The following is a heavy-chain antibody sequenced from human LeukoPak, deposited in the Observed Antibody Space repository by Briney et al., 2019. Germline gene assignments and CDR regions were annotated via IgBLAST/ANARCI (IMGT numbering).Heavy chain of an antibody. CDR2: IYYSGST. V-gene: IGHV4-59*08. D-gene: IGHD6-13*01. CDR3: ASYSSSWSIPDY. J-gene: IGHJ4*02. Sequence: PSETLSLTCTLSGGSISSYYWRWIRQPPGKGLEWIGYIYYSGSTNYNPSLKSRVTISVDTSKNQFSLKLSSVTAADTAVYYCASYSSSWSIPDYWGQGTLVTVSS. CDR1: GGSISSYY.